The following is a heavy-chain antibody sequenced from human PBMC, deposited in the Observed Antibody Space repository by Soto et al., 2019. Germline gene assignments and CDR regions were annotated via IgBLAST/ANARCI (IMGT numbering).Heavy chain of an antibody. CDR3: ARDPGGGMDV. D-gene: IGHD3-10*01. CDR1: GFTFSSYA. CDR2: ISYDGSNK. V-gene: IGHV3-30-3*01. J-gene: IGHJ6*02. Sequence: VGSLRLSCVASGFTFSSYAMHWVRQAPGKGLEWVAVISYDGSNKYYADSVKGRFTISRDNSKNTLYLQMNSLRAEDTAVYYCARDPGGGMDVWGQGTTVTVSS.